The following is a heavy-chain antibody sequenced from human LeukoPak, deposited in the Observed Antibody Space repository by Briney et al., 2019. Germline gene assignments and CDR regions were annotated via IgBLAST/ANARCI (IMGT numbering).Heavy chain of an antibody. CDR1: GYTFTSYG. CDR2: ISAYNGNT. Sequence: ASVKVSCKASGYTFTSYGITWVRQAPGQGLEWMGWISAYNGNTNYAQKLQGRVTMTTDTSTSTAYMELRSLRSDDTAVYYCARSSGPGSSWYSDYWGQGTLVTVSS. D-gene: IGHD6-13*01. CDR3: ARSSGPGSSWYSDY. J-gene: IGHJ4*02. V-gene: IGHV1-18*01.